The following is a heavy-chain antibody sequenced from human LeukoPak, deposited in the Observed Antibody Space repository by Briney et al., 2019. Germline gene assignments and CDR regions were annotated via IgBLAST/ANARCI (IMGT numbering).Heavy chain of an antibody. D-gene: IGHD6-19*01. V-gene: IGHV4-4*02. Sequence: SETLSLTCAVSGASISSNNWWRWVREPPGKGLAWIGEIYHSGSTNYTPSLKSRVTISIDKSKNQFSLKLSSVTAADTAVYYCALLSSGIAVPGTELWGQGTLVTVSS. CDR2: IYHSGST. CDR3: ALLSSGIAVPGTEL. CDR1: GASISSNNW. J-gene: IGHJ4*02.